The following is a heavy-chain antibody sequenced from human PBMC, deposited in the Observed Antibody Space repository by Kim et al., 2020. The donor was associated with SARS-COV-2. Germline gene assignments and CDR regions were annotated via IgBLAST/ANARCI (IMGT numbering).Heavy chain of an antibody. D-gene: IGHD6-19*01. J-gene: IGHJ4*02. CDR2: IETSGSI. CDR3: ARVDSGWYHY. V-gene: IGHV4-4*07. Sequence: SETLSLTCTVSGGCISSYYWSWIRQPAGKGLEWIGRIETSGSINYNPSLKSRVTMSADTTRNQFSLKLSSVTAADTAVYYCARVDSGWYHYWGQGTLVTVSS. CDR1: GGCISSYY.